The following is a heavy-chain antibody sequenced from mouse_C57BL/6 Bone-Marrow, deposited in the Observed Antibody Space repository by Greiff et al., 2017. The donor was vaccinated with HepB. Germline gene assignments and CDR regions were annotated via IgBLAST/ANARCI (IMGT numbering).Heavy chain of an antibody. V-gene: IGHV1-69*01. Sequence: VHLQQPGAELVMPGASVKLSCKASGYTFTSYWMHWVKQRPGQGLEWIGEIDPSDSYTNYNQKFKGKSTLTVDKSSSTAYMQLSSLTSEDSAVYYCARHPMDYWGQGTSVTVSS. CDR1: GYTFTSYW. J-gene: IGHJ4*01. CDR2: IDPSDSYT. CDR3: ARHPMDY.